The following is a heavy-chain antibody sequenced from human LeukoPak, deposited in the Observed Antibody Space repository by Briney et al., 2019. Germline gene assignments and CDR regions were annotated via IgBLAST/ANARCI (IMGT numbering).Heavy chain of an antibody. D-gene: IGHD2-21*02. V-gene: IGHV4-61*02. CDR1: GGSISSGSYY. CDR2: IYTSGST. CDR3: ATLRRIVVVTAILGGWFDP. Sequence: SEPLSLTCTVSGGSISSGSYYWSWIRQPAGKGLEWIGRIYTSGSTNYNPSLKSRVTISVDTSKNQFSLKLSSVTAADTAVYYCATLRRIVVVTAILGGWFDPWGQGTLVTVSS. J-gene: IGHJ5*02.